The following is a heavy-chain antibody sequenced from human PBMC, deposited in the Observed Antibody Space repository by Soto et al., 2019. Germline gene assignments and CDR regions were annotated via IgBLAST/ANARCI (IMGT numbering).Heavy chain of an antibody. CDR3: ARVASGSGWSIVYDFDY. V-gene: IGHV1-69*06. Sequence: QVQLVQSGAEVKKPGSSVKVSCKASGGTFSSYAISWVRQAPGQGLEWMGGIIPIFGTANYAQKFQGRVTITADKSTSTAYMELSRLRSEDTAVYYCARVASGSGWSIVYDFDYWGQGTLVTVSS. CDR2: IIPIFGTA. CDR1: GGTFSSYA. J-gene: IGHJ4*02. D-gene: IGHD6-19*01.